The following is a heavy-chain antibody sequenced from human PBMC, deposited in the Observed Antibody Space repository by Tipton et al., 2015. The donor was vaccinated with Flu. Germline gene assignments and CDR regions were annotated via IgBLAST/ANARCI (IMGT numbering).Heavy chain of an antibody. J-gene: IGHJ4*02. Sequence: TLSLTCSVSGDSIGSRYYWGWIRQPPGKGLQWIGSIHRTGGTHYNPSLSSRVTIAVDTSKNQFSLRLTSVTAADTAVYYCARLPDITGWPFDYWGQGALVTVSS. CDR3: ARLPDITGWPFDY. D-gene: IGHD6-19*01. CDR1: GDSIGSRYY. V-gene: IGHV4-38-2*01. CDR2: IHRTGGT.